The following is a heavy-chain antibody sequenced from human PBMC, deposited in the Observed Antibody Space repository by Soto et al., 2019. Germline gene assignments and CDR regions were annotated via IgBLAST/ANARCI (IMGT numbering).Heavy chain of an antibody. D-gene: IGHD3-10*01. V-gene: IGHV3-33*01. CDR1: GFTFSSYG. CDR2: IWYDGSNK. CDR3: ARDPSSYGRPEYFQH. J-gene: IGHJ1*01. Sequence: GGSLRLSCAASGFTFSSYGMHWVRQAPGKGLEWVAVIWYDGSNKYYADSVKGRFTISRDNSKNTLYLQMNSLRAEDTAVYYCARDPSSYGRPEYFQHWGQGTLVTVSS.